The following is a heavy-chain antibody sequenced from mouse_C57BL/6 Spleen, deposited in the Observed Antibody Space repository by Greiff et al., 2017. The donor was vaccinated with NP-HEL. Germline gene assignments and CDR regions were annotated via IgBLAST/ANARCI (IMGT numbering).Heavy chain of an antibody. Sequence: QVHVKQPGAELVRPGSSVKLSCKASGYTFTSYWMHWVKQRPIQGLEWIGNIDPSDSETHYNQKFKDKATLTVDKSSSTAYMQLSSLTSEDSAVYYCARASDGYLDYWGQGTTLTVSS. CDR3: ARASDGYLDY. CDR1: GYTFTSYW. J-gene: IGHJ2*01. D-gene: IGHD2-3*01. CDR2: IDPSDSET. V-gene: IGHV1-52*01.